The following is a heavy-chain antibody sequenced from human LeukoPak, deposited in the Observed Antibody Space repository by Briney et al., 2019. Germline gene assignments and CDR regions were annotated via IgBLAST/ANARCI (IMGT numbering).Heavy chain of an antibody. CDR3: ANALYSGYDGVDY. D-gene: IGHD5-12*01. CDR1: GFTFSSYS. CDR2: INSDGSST. Sequence: GGSLRLSCAASGFTFSSYSMNWVRQAPGKGLVWVSRINSDGSSTSYADSVKGRFTISRDNAKNTLYLQMNSLRAEDTAVYYCANALYSGYDGVDYWGQGTLVTVSS. J-gene: IGHJ4*02. V-gene: IGHV3-74*01.